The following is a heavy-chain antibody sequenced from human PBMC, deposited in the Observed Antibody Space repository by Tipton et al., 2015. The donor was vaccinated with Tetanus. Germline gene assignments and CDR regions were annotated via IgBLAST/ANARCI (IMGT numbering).Heavy chain of an antibody. CDR1: GFTVSSNY. CDR2: IYSGGST. CDR3: ARAMRRYSNGYEACYYDGMDN. V-gene: IGHV3-53*01. D-gene: IGHD5-18*01. J-gene: IGHJ6*02. Sequence: SLRLSCAASGFTVSSNYMSWVRQAPGKGLEWVSVIYSGGSTYYADSGKGRFTISRDNSKNTLYLQMNSLRAEDTAVYYCARAMRRYSNGYEACYYDGMDNWVQGTTVTVSS.